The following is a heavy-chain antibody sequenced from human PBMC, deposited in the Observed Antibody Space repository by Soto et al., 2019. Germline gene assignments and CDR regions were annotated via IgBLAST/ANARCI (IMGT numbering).Heavy chain of an antibody. CDR3: AGGGDYGGTQDPPRH. J-gene: IGHJ1*01. D-gene: IGHD4-17*01. V-gene: IGHV4-30-4*03. Sequence: PSETLSLTCTVSGGSISSGDYYWSWIRQPPGKGLEWIGYIYYSGSTYYNPSLKSRVTISVDTSKNQFSLKLSSVTAADTAVYSCAGGGDYGGTQDPPRHGGKGPLVTAPS. CDR1: GGSISSGDYY. CDR2: IYYSGST.